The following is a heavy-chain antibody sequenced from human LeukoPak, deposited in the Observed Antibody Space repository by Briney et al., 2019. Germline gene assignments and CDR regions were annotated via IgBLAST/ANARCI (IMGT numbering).Heavy chain of an antibody. V-gene: IGHV6-1*01. Sequence: SQTLSLTFAISGDSVSTNSGAWNWIRQSPSRGLEWLGRTYYRSKWYNDYAVSVKSRITISPDTSKNQFSLHLNSVTPDDTAVYYCARDPNFTGWLVFDYWGQGTLVTVSS. CDR3: ARDPNFTGWLVFDY. J-gene: IGHJ4*02. D-gene: IGHD6-19*01. CDR1: GDSVSTNSGA. CDR2: TYYRSKWYN.